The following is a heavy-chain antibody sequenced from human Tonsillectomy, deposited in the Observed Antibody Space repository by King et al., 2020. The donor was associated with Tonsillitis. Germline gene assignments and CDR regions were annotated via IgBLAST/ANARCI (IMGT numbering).Heavy chain of an antibody. CDR3: ARSLTGSTTDRFDY. CDR2: IYYSGST. D-gene: IGHD3-9*01. J-gene: IGHJ4*02. CDR1: GGSISSYY. Sequence: VQLQESGPGLVKPSETLSLTCTVSGGSISSYYWSWIRQPPGKGLEWIGYIYYSGSTNYNPSLKSRVTISVDTSKNQFSLRLSSVTAADTAVSYCARSLTGSTTDRFDYWGQGTLVTVSS. V-gene: IGHV4-59*01.